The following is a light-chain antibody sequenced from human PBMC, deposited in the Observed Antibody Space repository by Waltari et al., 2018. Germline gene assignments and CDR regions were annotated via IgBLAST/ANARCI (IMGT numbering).Light chain of an antibody. V-gene: IGKV2-28*01. CDR1: QSLLHSNGYNY. CDR3: MQALQTHT. CDR2: LGS. J-gene: IGKJ2*01. Sequence: DIVMTQSPFSLPVTPGEPASISCRSSQSLLHSNGYNYLDWYLQKPGQSPQLLIYLGSNRASGVPDRFSGSGSGTDFTPKISRVEAEDVGVYYCMQALQTHTFGQGTKLEIK.